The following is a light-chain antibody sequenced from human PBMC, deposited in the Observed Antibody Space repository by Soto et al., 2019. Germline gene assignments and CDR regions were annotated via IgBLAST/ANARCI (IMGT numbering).Light chain of an antibody. V-gene: IGLV2-23*01. CDR3: CSHAPSRTLL. CDR1: SSDVGTYNL. J-gene: IGLJ2*01. Sequence: QSALTQPASVSGSPGESITISCTGTSSDVGTYNLVTWYQQHPGRVPKLILYEGNKRPSGVSSRFSASKSGNTASLTISGLQAEDEADYFCCSHAPSRTLLFGGGTKVTVL. CDR2: EGN.